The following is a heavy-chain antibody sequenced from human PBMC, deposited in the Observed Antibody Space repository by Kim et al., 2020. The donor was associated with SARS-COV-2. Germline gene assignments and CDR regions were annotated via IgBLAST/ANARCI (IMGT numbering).Heavy chain of an antibody. CDR3: ARSEIYGDYRRAFDY. V-gene: IGHV4-59*01. J-gene: IGHJ4*02. CDR1: GGSISSYY. D-gene: IGHD4-17*01. CDR2: IYYSGST. Sequence: SETLSLTCTVSGGSISSYYWSWIRQPPGKGLEWIGYIYYSGSTNYNPSLKSRVTISVDTSKNQFSLKLSSVTAADTAVYYCARSEIYGDYRRAFDYWGQGTLVTVSS.